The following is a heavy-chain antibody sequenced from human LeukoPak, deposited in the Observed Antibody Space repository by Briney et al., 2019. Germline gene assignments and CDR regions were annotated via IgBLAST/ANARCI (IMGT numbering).Heavy chain of an antibody. CDR1: GGSISSSNW. D-gene: IGHD6-13*01. Sequence: SGTLSLTCAVSGGSISSSNWWSWVRQPPGKGLEWIGEIYHSGSTNYNPSLKSRVTISVDKSKNQFSLKLSSVTAADMAVYYCARWEAAAGSFDAFDIWGQGTMVTVSS. J-gene: IGHJ3*02. CDR2: IYHSGST. V-gene: IGHV4-4*02. CDR3: ARWEAAAGSFDAFDI.